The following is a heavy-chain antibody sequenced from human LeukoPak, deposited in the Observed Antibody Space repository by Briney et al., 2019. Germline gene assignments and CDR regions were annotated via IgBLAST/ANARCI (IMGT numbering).Heavy chain of an antibody. Sequence: GGSLRLSCAASGLTFSSYAMSWVRQAPGKGLEWVSAISGSGGSTYYADSVKGRFTISRDNSKNTLYLQMNSLRAEDTAVYYCAKDVVVAATGSMDVWGQGTTVTVSS. CDR3: AKDVVVAATGSMDV. V-gene: IGHV3-23*01. J-gene: IGHJ6*02. CDR1: GLTFSSYA. CDR2: ISGSGGST. D-gene: IGHD2-15*01.